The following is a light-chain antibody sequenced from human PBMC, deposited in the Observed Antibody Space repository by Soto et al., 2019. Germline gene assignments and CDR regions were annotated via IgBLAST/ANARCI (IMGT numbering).Light chain of an antibody. V-gene: IGKV1-39*01. CDR2: GAS. CDR1: QSISNY. J-gene: IGKJ1*01. Sequence: DIQMTQSPSSLSASVGDRVTITCRASQSISNYLNWYQQKPGKAPNLLIYGASTLQTGVPSRFSGSGSGTDFTLTISNLQPEDFATYYCQQSYTTLWTFGQGTKVEIK. CDR3: QQSYTTLWT.